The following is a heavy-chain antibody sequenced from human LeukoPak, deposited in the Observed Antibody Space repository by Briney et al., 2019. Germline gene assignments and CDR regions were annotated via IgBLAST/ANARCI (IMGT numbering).Heavy chain of an antibody. V-gene: IGHV3-23*01. J-gene: IGHJ4*02. CDR1: GFSFSIYA. CDR2: IGGSGAGTAT. D-gene: IGHD3-10*01. Sequence: GGSLKLSCAASGFSFSIYAMNGVRQAPGKGLAWVSGIGGSGAGTATYYADSLKGRLTISRDNSKNTLYLQMNSLRTEDTAIYYCARELGGMFDLWGQGALVTVSS. CDR3: ARELGGMFDL.